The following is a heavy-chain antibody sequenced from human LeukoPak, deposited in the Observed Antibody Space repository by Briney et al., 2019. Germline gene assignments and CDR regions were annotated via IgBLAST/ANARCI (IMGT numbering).Heavy chain of an antibody. J-gene: IGHJ4*02. V-gene: IGHV4-38-2*01. D-gene: IGHD4-11*01. CDR1: GYSISSGYY. CDR2: IYHSGST. CDR3: ARGTQSNYASFDY. Sequence: SETLSLTCAVSGYSISSGYYWGWIRQPPGKGLEWIGSIYHSGSTYYNPSLKGRVTISVDTSKNQFSLKLSSVTAADTALYYCARGTQSNYASFDYWGQGTLVTVSS.